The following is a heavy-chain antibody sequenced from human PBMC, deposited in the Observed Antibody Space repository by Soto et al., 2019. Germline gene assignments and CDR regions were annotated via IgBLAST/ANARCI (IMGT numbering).Heavy chain of an antibody. Sequence: GGSLRLSCTASGFTFSSYAMSWVRQAPGKELEWVSTISGNSGKTNYAESVKGRFSISRDNSKNTVHPQLDSLRAEDTAVYFCAKLGFVLMELYYFHQWGHGTLVTVSS. J-gene: IGHJ4*01. CDR3: AKLGFVLMELYYFHQ. V-gene: IGHV3-23*01. D-gene: IGHD2-8*01. CDR2: ISGNSGKT. CDR1: GFTFSSYA.